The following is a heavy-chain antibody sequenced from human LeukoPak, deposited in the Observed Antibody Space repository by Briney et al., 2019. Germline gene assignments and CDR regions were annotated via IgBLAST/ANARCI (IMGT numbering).Heavy chain of an antibody. CDR3: ARCTTGKTFGSLREIKKSREIDY. J-gene: IGHJ4*02. CDR1: GFTFSTYS. CDR2: ISSSSSYI. V-gene: IGHV3-21*01. D-gene: IGHD1-1*01. Sequence: GSLRLSCAASGFTFSTYSMNWVRQAPGKGLEWVSSISSSSSYINYADSVRGRFTISRDNAKNSLFLQMDSLRGEDTAVYYCARCTTGKTFGSLREIKKSREIDYWGQGTLVTVSS.